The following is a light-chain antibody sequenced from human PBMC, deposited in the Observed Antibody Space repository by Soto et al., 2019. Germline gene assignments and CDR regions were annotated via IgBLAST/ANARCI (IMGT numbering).Light chain of an antibody. CDR1: LGVSGW. Sequence: DIQMTQSPSSVSASVGDRVTITCRASLGVSGWLAWYQQKPGKAPKLLIYGATSLQSGVPSRFSGSGSGTDFTLTISSRQPEDVATYYWQKAKSFQRTFGGGTKV. V-gene: IGKV1-12*01. CDR3: QKAKSFQRT. J-gene: IGKJ4*01. CDR2: GAT.